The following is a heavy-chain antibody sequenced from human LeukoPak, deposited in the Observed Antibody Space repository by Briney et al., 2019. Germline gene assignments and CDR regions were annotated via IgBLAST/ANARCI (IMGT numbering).Heavy chain of an antibody. CDR2: IYYSGST. Sequence: PSETLSLTCTVSGGSISSGDYYWSWIRQPPGKGLEWIGYIYYSGSTYYNPSLKSRVTISVDTSKNQFPLKLSSVTAADTAVYYCARETGTTSTTYYFDYWGQGTLVTVSS. V-gene: IGHV4-30-4*01. J-gene: IGHJ4*02. CDR3: ARETGTTSTTYYFDY. CDR1: GGSISSGDYY. D-gene: IGHD1-1*01.